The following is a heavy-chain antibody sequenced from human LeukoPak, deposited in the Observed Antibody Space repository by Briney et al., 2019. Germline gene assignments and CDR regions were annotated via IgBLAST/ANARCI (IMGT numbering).Heavy chain of an antibody. J-gene: IGHJ2*01. CDR1: GFTFSSYD. Sequence: GGSLRLSCAASGFTFSSYDMHWVRHAIGEGVEWVSAIGTAGDTYYPGSVKGRFTISRENAKNSLYLQMNGLRAGDTAVYYCARAGYGYLYFDLWGRGTLVTVSS. CDR3: ARAGYGYLYFDL. CDR2: IGTAGDT. V-gene: IGHV3-13*01. D-gene: IGHD5-18*01.